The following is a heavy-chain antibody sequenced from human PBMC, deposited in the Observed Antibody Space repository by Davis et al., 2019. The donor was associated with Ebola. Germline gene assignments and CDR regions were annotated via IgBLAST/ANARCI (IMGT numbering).Heavy chain of an antibody. J-gene: IGHJ5*02. CDR3: ARDSGSYNQWFDP. Sequence: GGSLRLSCAASGFTFSSYAMHWVRQAPGKGLEWVAVISYDGSNKYYADSVKGRFTISRDNAKNTLYLQMNSLRAEDTAVYYCARDSGSYNQWFDPWGQGTLVTVSS. D-gene: IGHD1-26*01. CDR2: ISYDGSNK. CDR1: GFTFSSYA. V-gene: IGHV3-30-3*01.